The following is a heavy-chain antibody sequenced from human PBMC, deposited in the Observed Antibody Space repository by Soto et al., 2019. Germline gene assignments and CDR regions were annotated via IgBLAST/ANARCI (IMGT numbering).Heavy chain of an antibody. D-gene: IGHD2-2*01. V-gene: IGHV4-39*01. J-gene: IGHJ4*02. Sequence: SETLSLTWTVSGDSISSSRYYWGWVRQTPGKGLEWIGSIYYRGSTYYSPSLKSRVPISVDTSKSQVSLQLSSVTAADTAVYYCAIHLHPTTAYCPRTSFYHFDYWGQGTLVTVSS. CDR3: AIHLHPTTAYCPRTSFYHFDY. CDR2: IYYRGST. CDR1: GDSISSSRYY.